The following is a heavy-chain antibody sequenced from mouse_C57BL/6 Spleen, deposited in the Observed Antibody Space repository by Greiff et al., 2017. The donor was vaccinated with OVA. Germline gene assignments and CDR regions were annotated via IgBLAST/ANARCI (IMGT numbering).Heavy chain of an antibody. CDR1: GFTFSSYA. V-gene: IGHV5-4*01. CDR3: ARDPETAQVYFDY. D-gene: IGHD3-2*02. CDR2: ISDGGSYT. J-gene: IGHJ2*01. Sequence: EVQLVESGGGLVKPGGSLKLSCAASGFTFSSYAMSWVRQTPEKRLEWVATISDGGSYTYYPDNVKGRFTISRDNAKNNLYLQMSHLKSEDTAMYYCARDPETAQVYFDYWGQGTTLTVSS.